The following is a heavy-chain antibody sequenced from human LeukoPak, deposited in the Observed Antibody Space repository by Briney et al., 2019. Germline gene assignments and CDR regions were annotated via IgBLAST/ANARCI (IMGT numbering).Heavy chain of an antibody. CDR3: ARGIYGRFDY. CDR2: IYTSGST. Sequence: PSETLSLTCTVSGGSISSGSYYWSWIRQPAGKGLEWIGRIYTSGSTNYNPSLKSRVTISVDTSKNQFSLKLSSVTAADTAVYYCARGIYGRFDYWGQGTLVTVSS. CDR1: GGSISSGSYY. V-gene: IGHV4-61*02. D-gene: IGHD4-17*01. J-gene: IGHJ4*02.